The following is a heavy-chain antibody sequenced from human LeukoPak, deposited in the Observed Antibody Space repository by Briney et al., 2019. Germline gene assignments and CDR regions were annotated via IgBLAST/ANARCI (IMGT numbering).Heavy chain of an antibody. Sequence: GGSLRLSCAASGFTFSSYWMSWVRQAPGKGLEWVANIKQDGSDKNYVDSVKGRFTISKDNAKNLLSLEMNGLRAEDTAVYYCATYKNQLRTVYFDYWGQGTLVAVSS. CDR2: IKQDGSDK. CDR3: ATYKNQLRTVYFDY. D-gene: IGHD1-1*01. CDR1: GFTFSSYW. V-gene: IGHV3-7*02. J-gene: IGHJ4*02.